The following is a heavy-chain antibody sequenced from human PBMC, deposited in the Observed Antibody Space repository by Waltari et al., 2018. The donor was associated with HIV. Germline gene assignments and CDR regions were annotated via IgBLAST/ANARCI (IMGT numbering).Heavy chain of an antibody. J-gene: IGHJ4*02. V-gene: IGHV3-48*01. Sequence: EVPLMESGGGLVQPGGSLRLSLAAAGFTFSSYRLNWVRQAPGKGLAWVSYISSSSSTIYYADSVKGRFTISRDNGKKSLYLQMNSLRAEDTAVYYCARGFEGDYWGQGTLVTVSS. CDR3: ARGFEGDY. CDR1: GFTFSSYR. CDR2: ISSSSSTI.